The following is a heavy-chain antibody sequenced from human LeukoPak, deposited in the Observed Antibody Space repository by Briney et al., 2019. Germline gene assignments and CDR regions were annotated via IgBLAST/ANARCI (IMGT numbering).Heavy chain of an antibody. D-gene: IGHD6-6*01. CDR3: AKGVYSSSSPPFDY. V-gene: IGHV3-30*02. J-gene: IGHJ4*02. CDR1: GFTFSSYG. CDR2: IRYDGSNK. Sequence: GGSLRLSCAASGFTFSSYGMHWVRQAPGKGLEWVAFIRYDGSNKYYADSVKGRFTISRDNAKNSLYLQMNSLRAEDTALYYCAKGVYSSSSPPFDYWGQGTLVTVSS.